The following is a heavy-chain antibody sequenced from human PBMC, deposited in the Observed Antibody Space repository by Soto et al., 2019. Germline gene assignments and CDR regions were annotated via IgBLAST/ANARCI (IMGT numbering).Heavy chain of an antibody. D-gene: IGHD3-3*01. CDR2: ISGSGGST. CDR3: ATLGETYYDFWSGQNWFDP. V-gene: IGHV3-23*01. Sequence: EVQLLESGGGLVQPGGSLRLSCAASGFTFSSYAMSWVHQAPGKGLEWVSAISGSGGSTYYADSVKGRFTISRDNSKNTLYLQMNSLRAEDTAVYYCATLGETYYDFWSGQNWFDPWGQGTLVTVSS. J-gene: IGHJ5*02. CDR1: GFTFSSYA.